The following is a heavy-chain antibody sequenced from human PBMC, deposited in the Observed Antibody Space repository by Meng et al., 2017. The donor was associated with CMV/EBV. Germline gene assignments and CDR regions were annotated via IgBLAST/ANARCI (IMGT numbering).Heavy chain of an antibody. CDR3: ARDGRGFGIQLWTNFDY. CDR1: GYTFTGYY. D-gene: IGHD5-18*01. V-gene: IGHV1-2*02. CDR2: INPNSGGT. Sequence: ASVKVSCKASGYTFTGYYMHWVRQAPGQGLEWMGWINPNSGGTNYAQKFQGRVTMTRDTSISTAYMGLSRLRSDDTAVYYCARDGRGFGIQLWTNFDYWGQGTLVTVSS. J-gene: IGHJ4*02.